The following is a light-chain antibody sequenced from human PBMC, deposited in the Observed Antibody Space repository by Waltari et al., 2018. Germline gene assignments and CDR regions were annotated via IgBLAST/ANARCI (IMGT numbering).Light chain of an antibody. V-gene: IGKV1-5*01. J-gene: IGKJ2*01. CDR1: QSIRSW. CDR3: QQYNSYSVYT. CDR2: DAS. Sequence: DIQMTQSPSTLSASVGDRVTMTCRASQSIRSWLAWYQQKPGKAPKLLIYDASSLASGVPSRFSGSGSGTEFTLSISSLQPDDFATYYCQQYNSYSVYTFGQGTKLEIK.